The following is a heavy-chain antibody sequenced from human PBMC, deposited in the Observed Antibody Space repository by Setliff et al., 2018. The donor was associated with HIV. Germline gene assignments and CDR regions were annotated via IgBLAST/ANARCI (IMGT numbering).Heavy chain of an antibody. CDR1: GGTFKNFA. J-gene: IGHJ6*03. CDR2: IIPIFSTT. Sequence: SVKVSCKAFGGTFKNFAFSWVRQAPGQGLEWLGGIIPIFSTTTYSQKFQDRLTITADGSTDTTYMELSRLTPEDTALYFCARTRNIHYYCYMDVWGKGTTVTV. V-gene: IGHV1-69*13. CDR3: ARTRNIHYYCYMDV.